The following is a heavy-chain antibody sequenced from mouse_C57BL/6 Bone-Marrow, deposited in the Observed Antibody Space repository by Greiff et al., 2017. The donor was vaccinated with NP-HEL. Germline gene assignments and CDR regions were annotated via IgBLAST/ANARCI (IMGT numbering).Heavy chain of an antibody. Sequence: EVKLMESEGGLVQPGSSMKLSCTASGFTFSDYSMAWVRQVPEKGLEWVANINYDGSSTYYLDSLKSRFIISRDNAKNILYLQMSSLKSEDTATYYCAREGGLRRRTYAMDYWGQGTSVNVSS. CDR2: INYDGSST. J-gene: IGHJ4*01. CDR3: AREGGLRRRTYAMDY. CDR1: GFTFSDYS. D-gene: IGHD2-4*01. V-gene: IGHV5-16*01.